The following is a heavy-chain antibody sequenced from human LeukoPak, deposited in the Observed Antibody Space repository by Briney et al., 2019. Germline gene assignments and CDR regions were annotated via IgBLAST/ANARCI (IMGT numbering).Heavy chain of an antibody. J-gene: IGHJ4*02. D-gene: IGHD4-17*01. CDR2: IYSGGST. CDR1: GFTVSSNY. Sequence: PGGSLRLSCAASGFTVSSNYMSWVRQAPGKGLEWVSVIYSGGSTYYADSVKGRFTISRDNSKNTLYLQMNSLRAEDTAVYYCANSARPNNGDGDYWGQGTLVTVSS. V-gene: IGHV3-53*01. CDR3: ANSARPNNGDGDY.